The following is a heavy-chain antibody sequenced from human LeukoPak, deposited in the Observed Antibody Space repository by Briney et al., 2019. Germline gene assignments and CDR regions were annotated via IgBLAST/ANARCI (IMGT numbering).Heavy chain of an antibody. CDR2: IYTSGST. D-gene: IGHD2-15*01. Sequence: SETLSLTCTVSGGSISSYYWSWIRQPAGKGLEWIGRIYTSGSTNYNPSLKSRVTMSVDTSKNQFSLKLTSVTAADTAVYYCARHDVLVVAAAFDYWGQGALVTVSS. J-gene: IGHJ4*02. V-gene: IGHV4-4*07. CDR3: ARHDVLVVAAAFDY. CDR1: GGSISSYY.